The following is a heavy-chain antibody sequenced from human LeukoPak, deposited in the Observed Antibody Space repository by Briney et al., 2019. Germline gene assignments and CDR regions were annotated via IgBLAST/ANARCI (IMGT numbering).Heavy chain of an antibody. CDR3: ARRRITMIVVPIQGVEFDY. CDR2: INHSGST. CDR1: GGSFSGYY. D-gene: IGHD3-22*01. J-gene: IGHJ4*02. Sequence: SETLSLTCAVYGGSFSGYYWSWIRQPPGKGLEWIGEINHSGSTNYNPSLKSRVTISVDTSKNQFSLKLSSVTAADTAVYYCARRRITMIVVPIQGVEFDYWGQGTLVTVSS. V-gene: IGHV4-34*01.